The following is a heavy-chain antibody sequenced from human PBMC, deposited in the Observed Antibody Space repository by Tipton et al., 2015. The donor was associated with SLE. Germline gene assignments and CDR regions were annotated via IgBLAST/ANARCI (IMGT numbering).Heavy chain of an antibody. CDR2: INHSGST. D-gene: IGHD6-13*01. V-gene: IGHV4-34*01. J-gene: IGHJ5*02. Sequence: TLSLTCAVYGGSFSGYYWGWIRQPPGKGLEWIGEINHSGSTNYNPSLKSRVTISVDTSKNQFSLKLSSVTAADTAVYYCARAQRLVRWFDPWGQGTLVTVSS. CDR3: ARAQRLVRWFDP. CDR1: GGSFSGYY.